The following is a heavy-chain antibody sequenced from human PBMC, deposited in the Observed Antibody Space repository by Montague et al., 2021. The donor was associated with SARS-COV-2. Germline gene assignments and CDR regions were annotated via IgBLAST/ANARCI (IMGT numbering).Heavy chain of an antibody. Sequence: SETLSLTRTVSGGSISSSSYYWGWIRQPPGKGLEWIGSIYYSGSTYYXPSLKSRVTISVDTSKNQFSLKLSSVTAADTAVYYCARYWGQWLPLGYYFDYWGQGTLVTVSS. CDR2: IYYSGST. V-gene: IGHV4-39*01. CDR3: ARYWGQWLPLGYYFDY. D-gene: IGHD6-19*01. J-gene: IGHJ4*02. CDR1: GGSISSSSYY.